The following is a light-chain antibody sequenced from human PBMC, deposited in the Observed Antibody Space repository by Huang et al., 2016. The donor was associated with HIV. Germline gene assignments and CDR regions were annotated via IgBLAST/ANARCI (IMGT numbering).Light chain of an antibody. CDR2: GAS. Sequence: EIVLTQSPGTLSLSPGEGATLSCRASQRVSSNYINWYQQKPGQAARLLIDGASSRATGIPDRFSGSGSGTDFTLTISRLEPEDFAVYYCQQYGSSPTFGQGTKVEVK. CDR3: QQYGSSPT. V-gene: IGKV3-20*01. J-gene: IGKJ1*01. CDR1: QRVSSNY.